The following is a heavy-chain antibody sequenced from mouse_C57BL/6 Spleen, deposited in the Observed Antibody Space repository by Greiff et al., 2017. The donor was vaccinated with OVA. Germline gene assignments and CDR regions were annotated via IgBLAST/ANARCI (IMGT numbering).Heavy chain of an antibody. V-gene: IGHV14-2*01. CDR2: IDPEDGET. D-gene: IGHD1-1*01. CDR1: GFNITDYY. Sequence: EVQRVESGAELVKPGASVKLSCTASGFNITDYYMHWVKQRTEQGLEWIGRIDPEDGETKYDPKFQGKATMTADTSSNPAYLQLSSLTSEDTAVYYGTRGTTVVARYFDVWGTGTTVTVSS. J-gene: IGHJ1*03. CDR3: TRGTTVVARYFDV.